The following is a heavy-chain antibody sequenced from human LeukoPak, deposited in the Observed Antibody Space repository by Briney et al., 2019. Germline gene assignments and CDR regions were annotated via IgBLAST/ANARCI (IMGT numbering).Heavy chain of an antibody. Sequence: SETLSLTCAVSGDSISGFYWSWIRQPPGKGLEWIGSIYYSGSTNYNPSLKSRVTISVDTSKNQFSLKLSSVTAADTAVYYCARGISGYFDWLKALDYYYYMDVWGKGTTVTISS. D-gene: IGHD3-9*01. CDR2: IYYSGST. V-gene: IGHV4-59*01. CDR3: ARGISGYFDWLKALDYYYYMDV. CDR1: GDSISGFY. J-gene: IGHJ6*03.